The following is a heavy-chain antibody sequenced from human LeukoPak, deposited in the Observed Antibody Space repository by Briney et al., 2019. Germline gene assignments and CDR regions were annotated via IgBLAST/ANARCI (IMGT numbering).Heavy chain of an antibody. V-gene: IGHV3-23*01. J-gene: IGHJ4*02. Sequence: GGSLRLSCAASGFTFSSYAMSWVRQAPGKGLEWVSAISGSGGSTYYADSVKGRFTISRDNSKNTLYPQMNSLRAEDTAVYYCAKDRTSQENYFDYWGQGTLVTVSS. CDR1: GFTFSSYA. D-gene: IGHD1-1*01. CDR2: ISGSGGST. CDR3: AKDRTSQENYFDY.